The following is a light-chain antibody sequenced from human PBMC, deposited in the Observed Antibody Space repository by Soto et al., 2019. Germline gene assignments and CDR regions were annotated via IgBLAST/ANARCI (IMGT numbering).Light chain of an antibody. CDR1: QSISSW. Sequence: DIQMTQSPSTLSASGGDGVIITCRASQSISSWLAWYQQKPGKAPRLLIYKASALESGVPSRFSGSGSGTDFTLTISSLQPDDFATYYCQQYNSYSPLTFGGGTKVDI. V-gene: IGKV1-5*03. CDR2: KAS. J-gene: IGKJ4*01. CDR3: QQYNSYSPLT.